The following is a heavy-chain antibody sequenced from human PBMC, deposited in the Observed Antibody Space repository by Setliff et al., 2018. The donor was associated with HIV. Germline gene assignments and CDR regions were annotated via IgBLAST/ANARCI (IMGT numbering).Heavy chain of an antibody. Sequence: KPSETLSLTCSVSGGSIRSGLNYWTWIRQPAGKGLEWIGQIYSGGTTNYNPSLKRRVTISVDMPKNHFSLNLTSVTAADTAVYYCARGHVVGTSRYFDFWGRGTLVTVSS. J-gene: IGHJ4*01. V-gene: IGHV4-61*09. CDR2: IYSGGTT. CDR3: ARGHVVGTSRYFDF. CDR1: GGSIRSGLNY. D-gene: IGHD2-15*01.